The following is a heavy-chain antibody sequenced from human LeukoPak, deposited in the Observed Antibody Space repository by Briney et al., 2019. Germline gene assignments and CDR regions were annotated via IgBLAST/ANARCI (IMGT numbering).Heavy chain of an antibody. V-gene: IGHV3-7*01. CDR3: ARGPNYGDRVDYFDY. CDR1: GVIFRNHW. CDR2: IKQDGNEK. D-gene: IGHD4-17*01. J-gene: IGHJ4*02. Sequence: GGSLRLSCAASGVIFRNHWMSWVRQVPGRGLEWVAHIKQDGNEKHYVDSVEGRFTLSRDDSKNSLYLQMNSLRVDDSAVYYCARGPNYGDRVDYFDYWGQGTLVTVSS.